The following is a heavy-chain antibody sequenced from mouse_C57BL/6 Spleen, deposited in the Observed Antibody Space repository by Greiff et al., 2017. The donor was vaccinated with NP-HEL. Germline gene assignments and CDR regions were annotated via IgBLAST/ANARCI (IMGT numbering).Heavy chain of an antibody. D-gene: IGHD2-1*01. V-gene: IGHV1-85*01. CDR3: ARSEDGNYGAVDY. CDR2: FYPRDGST. Sequence: VQLQESGPELVKPGASVKLSCKASGYTFTSYAINWVKQRPGQGLEWIGWFYPRDGSTKYNEKFKGKATLTVDTSSSTAYMELLSLTSEDSAVYCCARSEDGNYGAVDYWGQGTTVTVSS. CDR1: GYTFTSYA. J-gene: IGHJ4*01.